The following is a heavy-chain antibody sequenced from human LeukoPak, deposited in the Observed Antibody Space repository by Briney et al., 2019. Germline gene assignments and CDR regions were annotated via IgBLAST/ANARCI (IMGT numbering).Heavy chain of an antibody. CDR2: ISAYNGNT. J-gene: IGHJ4*02. CDR1: GYTFTSYG. V-gene: IGHV1-18*01. Sequence: VASVKVSCKASGYTFTSYGISWVRQAPGQGLEWMGWISAYNGNTNYAQKLQGRVTMTTDTSTSTAYMELRSLRSDDTAVYYCARVSYYDSSAQGHYYFDYWGQGTLVTVSS. CDR3: ARVSYYDSSAQGHYYFDY. D-gene: IGHD3-22*01.